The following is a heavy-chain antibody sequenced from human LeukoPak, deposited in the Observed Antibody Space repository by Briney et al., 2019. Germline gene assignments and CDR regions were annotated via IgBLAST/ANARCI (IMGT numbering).Heavy chain of an antibody. V-gene: IGHV4-34*01. CDR3: ARSRAYRYYFDY. Sequence: TSETLSLTCAVYGGSFSGYYWSWIRQPPGKGLEWIGEINHSGSTNYNPSLKSRVTISVDTSKNQFSLKLSPVTAADTAVYYCARSRAYRYYFDYWGQGTLVTVSS. CDR1: GGSFSGYY. CDR2: INHSGST. J-gene: IGHJ4*02. D-gene: IGHD3-16*02.